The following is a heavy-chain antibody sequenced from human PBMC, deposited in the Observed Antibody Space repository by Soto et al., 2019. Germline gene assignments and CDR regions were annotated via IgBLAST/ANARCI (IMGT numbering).Heavy chain of an antibody. CDR3: AKGRGFYTSGWYEPFDY. J-gene: IGHJ4*02. V-gene: IGHV3-23*01. D-gene: IGHD6-13*01. CDR1: GFTFSSYA. CDR2: ISGSGGDT. Sequence: ESGGGLVQPGGSLRLSCAASGFTFSSYAMSWVRQAPGKGLEWVSAISGSGGDTYYADSVKGRFTISRDNPENTLYLQMNSQRAEDTALYYCAKGRGFYTSGWYEPFDYWGQGTLVTVSS.